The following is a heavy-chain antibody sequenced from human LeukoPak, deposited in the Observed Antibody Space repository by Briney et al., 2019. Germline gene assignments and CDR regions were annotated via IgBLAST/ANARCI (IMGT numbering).Heavy chain of an antibody. CDR3: VRYFEWFPLDL. D-gene: IGHD3-9*01. Sequence: PTGRSLRLSCAASGFTFSSYAMHWVRQAPGKGLEWVAVISYDGSNKYYVDSVKGRFTISRDNAKNSLYLQMNSLRAEDTAVYYCVRYFEWFPLDLWGQGTLVTVSS. J-gene: IGHJ5*02. CDR1: GFTFSSYA. V-gene: IGHV3-30-3*01. CDR2: ISYDGSNK.